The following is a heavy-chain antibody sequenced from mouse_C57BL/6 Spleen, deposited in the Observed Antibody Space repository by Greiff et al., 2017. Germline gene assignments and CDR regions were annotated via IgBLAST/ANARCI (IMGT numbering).Heavy chain of an antibody. J-gene: IGHJ4*01. Sequence: QVQLQQPGAELVKPGASVKLSCKASGYTFTSYWMHWVKQRPGQGLEWIGMIHPNSGSTNYNEKFKSKDTLTVDKSSSTAYMQLSSLTSEDSAVYYCAREGLRGYAMDYWGQGTSVTVSS. V-gene: IGHV1-64*01. D-gene: IGHD1-1*01. CDR2: IHPNSGST. CDR3: AREGLRGYAMDY. CDR1: GYTFTSYW.